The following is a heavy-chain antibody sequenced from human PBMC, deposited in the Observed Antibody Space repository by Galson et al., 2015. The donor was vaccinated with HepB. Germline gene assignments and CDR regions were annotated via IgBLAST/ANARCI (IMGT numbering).Heavy chain of an antibody. Sequence: SLRLSCAASGFTFDDYAMHWVRQAPGKGLEWVSGISWNSGSIGYADSVKGRFSISRDNAKNTLYLQMNSLRAEDTALYYCASQVGHSHQLTGDGTDVSSRGTAGTASS. CDR3: ASQVGHSHQLTGDGTDV. V-gene: IGHV3-9*01. CDR2: ISWNSGSI. J-gene: IGHJ6*02. CDR1: GFTFDDYA. D-gene: IGHD7-27*01.